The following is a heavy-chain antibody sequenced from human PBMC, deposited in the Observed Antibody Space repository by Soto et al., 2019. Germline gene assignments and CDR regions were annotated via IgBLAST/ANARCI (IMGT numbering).Heavy chain of an antibody. D-gene: IGHD1-1*01. CDR2: ITGSGDFT. CDR3: AKESHMATTFFDS. Sequence: PGGSLRLSCAASGFAFSSYPMTWVRQAPGKGLEWVSLITGSGDFTYSADSVKGRFTISRDNSKNTVYLQMNSLRAEDTAVYYCAKESHMATTFFDSWGQGTPVTVSS. J-gene: IGHJ4*02. CDR1: GFAFSSYP. V-gene: IGHV3-23*01.